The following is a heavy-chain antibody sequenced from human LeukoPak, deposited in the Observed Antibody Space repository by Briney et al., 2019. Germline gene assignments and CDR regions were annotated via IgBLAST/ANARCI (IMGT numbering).Heavy chain of an antibody. CDR1: GFSFSSYW. CDR2: INSDGSST. D-gene: IGHD2-15*01. Sequence: PGGSLRLSCAASGFSFSSYWMHWVRQAPGKGLVWVSRINSDGSSTSYADSVKGRFTISRDNSKNTLYLQMNSLRAEDTAVYYCAKDRYCSGGSCYFDYWGQGTLVTVSS. V-gene: IGHV3-74*01. J-gene: IGHJ4*02. CDR3: AKDRYCSGGSCYFDY.